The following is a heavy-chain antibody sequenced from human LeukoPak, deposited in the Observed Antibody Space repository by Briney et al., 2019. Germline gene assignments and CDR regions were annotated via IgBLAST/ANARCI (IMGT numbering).Heavy chain of an antibody. V-gene: IGHV3-7*01. CDR2: IKQDGSEE. Sequence: GGSLRLSCAASGFTFSGYWMSWVRQAPGKGLEWVANIKQDGSEEYYVGSVKGRFTISRDNAKNSLFVQMNSLRAEDTAVYYCVRDRGRASVDYWGQGILVTVSS. CDR1: GFTFSGYW. CDR3: VRDRGRASVDY. D-gene: IGHD1-26*01. J-gene: IGHJ4*02.